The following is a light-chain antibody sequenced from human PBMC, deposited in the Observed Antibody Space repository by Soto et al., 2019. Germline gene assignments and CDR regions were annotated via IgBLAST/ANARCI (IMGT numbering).Light chain of an antibody. Sequence: QSALTQPPSASGSPGQSVTISCTGTNSDVGGYNYVSWYQQHPGKAPKLMIYEVSKRPSGVPDRFSGSKSGNTASLTVSGLQAEDEADYYCSSYAGSDDLVFSGGTKLTVL. CDR3: SSYAGSDDLV. J-gene: IGLJ2*01. V-gene: IGLV2-8*01. CDR1: NSDVGGYNY. CDR2: EVS.